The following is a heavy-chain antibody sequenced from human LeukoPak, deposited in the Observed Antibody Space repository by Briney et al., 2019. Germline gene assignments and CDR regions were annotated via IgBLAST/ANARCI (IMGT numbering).Heavy chain of an antibody. D-gene: IGHD3-22*01. CDR3: ARQDPFEGLWYYDSSGYGFDY. CDR2: IYYSGST. Sequence: SETLSLTCTVSGGSISSSSYYWGWLRQPPGKGLEWIGSIYYSGSTYYNPSLKSRVTISVDTSKNQFSLKLSSVTAADTAVYYCARQDPFEGLWYYDSSGYGFDYWGQGTLVTVSS. J-gene: IGHJ4*02. CDR1: GGSISSSSYY. V-gene: IGHV4-39*01.